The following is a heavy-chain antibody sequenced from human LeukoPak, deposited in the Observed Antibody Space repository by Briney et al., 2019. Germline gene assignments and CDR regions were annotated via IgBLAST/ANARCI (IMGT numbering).Heavy chain of an antibody. CDR2: INGDESST. Sequence: PGGSLRLSCAASAFTFNTYWMHWVRQVPGRGLEWVSRINGDESSTNYADSVKGRFTISRDNSKNTLYLQMNNLRAEDTAVYYCARGLFGEVLDYWGQGTLVTVSS. V-gene: IGHV3-74*01. CDR1: AFTFNTYW. J-gene: IGHJ4*02. D-gene: IGHD3-10*02. CDR3: ARGLFGEVLDY.